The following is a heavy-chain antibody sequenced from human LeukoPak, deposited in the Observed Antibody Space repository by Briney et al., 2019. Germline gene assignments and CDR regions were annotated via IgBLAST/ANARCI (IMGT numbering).Heavy chain of an antibody. D-gene: IGHD2-15*01. Sequence: GGSLRLSCAASGFTVSSNYMSWVRQAPGKGLEWVSVIYSGGSTYYADSVKGRFTISRDNSKNTLYLQMNSLRAEDTAVYYCGIVSTNWFDPWGQGTLVTVSS. CDR2: IYSGGST. J-gene: IGHJ5*02. V-gene: IGHV3-66*01. CDR3: GIVSTNWFDP. CDR1: GFTVSSNY.